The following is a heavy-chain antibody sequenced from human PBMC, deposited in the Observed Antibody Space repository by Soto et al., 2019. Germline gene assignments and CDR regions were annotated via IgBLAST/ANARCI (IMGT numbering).Heavy chain of an antibody. CDR1: GGTFSSYA. CDR3: AGNCSGGSCYSAAFDI. Sequence: QVQLVQSGAEVKKPGSSVKVSCKASGGTFSSYAISWVRQAPGQGLEWMGGIIPIFGTANYAQKFQGRVTITADDSTSTVYMELSSLRSEDTAVYYCAGNCSGGSCYSAAFDIWGQGTMVTVSS. V-gene: IGHV1-69*01. J-gene: IGHJ3*02. CDR2: IIPIFGTA. D-gene: IGHD2-15*01.